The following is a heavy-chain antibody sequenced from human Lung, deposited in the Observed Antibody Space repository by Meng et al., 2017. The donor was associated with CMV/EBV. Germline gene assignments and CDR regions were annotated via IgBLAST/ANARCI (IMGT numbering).Heavy chain of an antibody. CDR1: GLNFKSYG. CDR3: AKSSNSVPRWFDS. V-gene: IGHV3-30*02. J-gene: IGHJ5*01. CDR2: IRYDGSNK. Sequence: GRSWRSSFAAPGLNFKSYGMHWVRQAPGKGMEWVAFIRYDGSNKNYEESVKGRFTISRDNSKNTLYLQMNSLTVEDKALYYCAKSSNSVPRWFDSWGRGAXVTVSS. D-gene: IGHD2-15*01.